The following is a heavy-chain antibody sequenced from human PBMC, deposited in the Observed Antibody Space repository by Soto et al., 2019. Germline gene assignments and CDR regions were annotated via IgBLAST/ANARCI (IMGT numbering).Heavy chain of an antibody. J-gene: IGHJ4*02. Sequence: EVQLVESGGNLVQPGRSLRLSCAASGFTFGDYAMHWVRQAPGKGLEWISSINENSGSLDYADSVKGRFTISRDNAKNSLYLQLNSLRIEDTALYYCAKDSHWSLDFWGQGTLVTVSS. V-gene: IGHV3-9*01. D-gene: IGHD1-1*01. CDR2: INENSGSL. CDR1: GFTFGDYA. CDR3: AKDSHWSLDF.